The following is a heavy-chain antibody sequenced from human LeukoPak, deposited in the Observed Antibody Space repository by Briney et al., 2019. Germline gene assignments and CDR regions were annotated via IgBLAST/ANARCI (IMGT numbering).Heavy chain of an antibody. J-gene: IGHJ4*02. V-gene: IGHV3-30*04. CDR3: ARDAEYSYRENANDY. D-gene: IGHD5-18*01. CDR2: ISYDGSNK. Sequence: GGSLRLSCAASGFTFSSYEMNWVRQAPGKGLEWVAVISYDGSNKYYADSVKGRFTISRDNSKNTLYLQMNSLRAEDTAVYYCARDAEYSYRENANDYWGQGTLVTVSS. CDR1: GFTFSSYE.